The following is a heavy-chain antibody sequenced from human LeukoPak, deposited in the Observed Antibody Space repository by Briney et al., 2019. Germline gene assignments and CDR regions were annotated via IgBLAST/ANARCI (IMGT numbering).Heavy chain of an antibody. D-gene: IGHD3-10*01. CDR3: AREYGSGSYYRFDP. V-gene: IGHV3-48*03. CDR1: GFTFSSYE. J-gene: IGHJ5*02. Sequence: PGGSLRLSCAASGFTFSSYEMNWVRQAPGKGLEWVSYISSSGSTIYYADSVKGRFTISRDNAKNSLYLQMNSLRAEDTAVYYCAREYGSGSYYRFDPWGQGTLVTVSS. CDR2: ISSSGSTI.